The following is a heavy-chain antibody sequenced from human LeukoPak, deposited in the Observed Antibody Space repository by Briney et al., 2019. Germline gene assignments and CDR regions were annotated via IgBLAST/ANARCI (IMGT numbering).Heavy chain of an antibody. CDR2: VYHSGGA. J-gene: IGHJ4*01. D-gene: IGHD1-14*01. CDR1: GASIASHSW. V-gene: IGHV4/OR15-8*01. CDR3: AYNRNFALDN. Sequence: SQTLSLTCAVSGASIASHSWWSWVRQPPGKGLEWIGEVYHSGGANYKPSLKSRVTISVDTSRNHFSLKLTSVTAADTAVYFCAYNRNFALDNWGQGTLVTVSS.